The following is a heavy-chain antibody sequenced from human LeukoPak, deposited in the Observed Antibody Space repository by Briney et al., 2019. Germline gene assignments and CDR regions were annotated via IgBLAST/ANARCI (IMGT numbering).Heavy chain of an antibody. J-gene: IGHJ4*02. CDR3: ARDGYFDH. CDR1: AYTFTNYG. V-gene: IGHV1-18*01. CDR2: VSAHNGNT. Sequence: GASGKVSCKCSAYTFTNYGIAWVRQAPGQGLEWMGWVSAHNGNTNYAQNLQGRGTMTTDTSTSTAYMELRSLASDDTAVYYCARDGYFDHWGQGTLVTVSS.